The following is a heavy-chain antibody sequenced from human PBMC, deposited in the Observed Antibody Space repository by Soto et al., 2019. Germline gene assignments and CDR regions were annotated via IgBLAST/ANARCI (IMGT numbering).Heavy chain of an antibody. CDR3: AATSPDHHDRSGYWGYLDY. CDR2: IAVGSGDT. D-gene: IGHD3-22*01. Sequence: SVKVSCKDSGFIFTISAVQCLGQSLVQGRDGIGWIAVGSGDTRYAQKFQERVTITRYVSTSTSYMDLSSLTSEDTAVYYCAATSPDHHDRSGYWGYLDYWRQGTPVTVSS. CDR1: GFIFTISA. J-gene: IGHJ4*02. V-gene: IGHV1-58*01.